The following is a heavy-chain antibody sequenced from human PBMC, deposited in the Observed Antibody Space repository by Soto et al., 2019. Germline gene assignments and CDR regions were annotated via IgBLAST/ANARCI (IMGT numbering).Heavy chain of an antibody. Sequence: SETLSLTCTVSGGSLSGCSYYWNWIRQPPGKQMEWIGYIYDSGATKYNPSLKSRVTISQDTSKDQFSLKMNSVTPSDTAVYYCARDWGPYWFDPWGQG. CDR1: GGSLSGCSYY. J-gene: IGHJ5*02. CDR3: ARDWGPYWFDP. D-gene: IGHD3-16*01. CDR2: IYDSGAT. V-gene: IGHV4-61*01.